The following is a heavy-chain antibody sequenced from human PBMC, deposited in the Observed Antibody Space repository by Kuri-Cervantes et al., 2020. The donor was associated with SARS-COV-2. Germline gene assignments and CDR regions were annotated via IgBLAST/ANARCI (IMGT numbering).Heavy chain of an antibody. J-gene: IGHJ6*02. CDR3: ARGLVAVVASPVLGLGPHYYSYHVDV. CDR2: INHSGGT. D-gene: IGHD3-16*01. CDR1: GGSFNNYY. Sequence: SETLSLTCAVYGGSFNNYYLSWIRQAPGKGLEWIGEINHSGGTNHNPSLKSRGIISADTSKNQFSLKMRSVTAADTAVYYCARGLVAVVASPVLGLGPHYYSYHVDVWGHGTTVTVSS. V-gene: IGHV4-34*01.